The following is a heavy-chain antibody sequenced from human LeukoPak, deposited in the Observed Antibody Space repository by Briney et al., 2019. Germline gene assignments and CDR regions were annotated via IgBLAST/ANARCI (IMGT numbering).Heavy chain of an antibody. CDR3: ARVGRRGGWFDP. Sequence: NPSETLSLTCTVSGGSISSSSYYWGWIRQPPGKGLEWIGSIYYSGSTYYNPSLKSRVTISVDTSKNQFSLKLSSVTAADTAVYYCARVGRRGGWFDPRGQGTLVTVSS. V-gene: IGHV4-39*07. CDR2: IYYSGST. D-gene: IGHD1-1*01. J-gene: IGHJ5*02. CDR1: GGSISSSSYY.